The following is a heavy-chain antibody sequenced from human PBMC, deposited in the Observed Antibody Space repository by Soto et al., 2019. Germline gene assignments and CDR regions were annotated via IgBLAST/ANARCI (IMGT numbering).Heavy chain of an antibody. CDR3: ASEKTSSGMDV. CDR2: MNPNSGNT. V-gene: IGHV1-8*01. CDR1: GYTFTSYD. Sequence: QVQLVQSGAEVKKPGASVKVSCKASGYTFTSYDINWVRQATGQGLEWMGWMNPNSGNTGYAQKFQGRVTSTRNTSIGTAYMELSSLSSEDPAVYYCASEKTSSGMDVWGKGTTVTVSS. J-gene: IGHJ6*04.